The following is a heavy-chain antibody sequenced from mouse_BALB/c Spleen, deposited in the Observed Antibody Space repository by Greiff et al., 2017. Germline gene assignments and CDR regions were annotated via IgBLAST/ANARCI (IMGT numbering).Heavy chain of an antibody. CDR2: IRSKSNNYAT. V-gene: IGHV10-1*02. CDR1: GFTFNTYA. CDR3: VRQLGLAY. Sequence: EVHLVESGGGLVQPKGSLKLSCAASGFTFNTYAMNWVRQAPGKGLEWVARIRSKSNNYATYYADSVKDRFTISRDDSQSMLYLQMNNVKTEDTAMYYCVRQLGLAYWGQGTLVTVSA. J-gene: IGHJ3*01. D-gene: IGHD3-1*01.